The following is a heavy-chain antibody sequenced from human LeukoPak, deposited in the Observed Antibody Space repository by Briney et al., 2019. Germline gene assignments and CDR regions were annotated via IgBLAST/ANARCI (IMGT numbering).Heavy chain of an antibody. CDR1: GFTFSSYA. CDR2: ISNDGRNK. CDR3: ARGSHQDYFGSMTYLFDY. D-gene: IGHD3-10*01. V-gene: IGHV3-30*04. J-gene: IGHJ4*02. Sequence: PGGSLRLSCAASGFTFSSYAIHWVRQAPGKGLEWVTLISNDGRNKYYADSVKGRFTISRDNSKKTLYLEVNSLRAEDTAVYFCARGSHQDYFGSMTYLFDYWGQGTLFTVSS.